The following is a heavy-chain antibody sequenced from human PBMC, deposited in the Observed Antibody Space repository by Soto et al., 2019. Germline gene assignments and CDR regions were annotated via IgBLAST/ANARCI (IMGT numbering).Heavy chain of an antibody. V-gene: IGHV1-69*13. J-gene: IGHJ6*02. CDR3: ARDSGYSGYEADYYYYSMDA. CDR1: GGSFSSYA. D-gene: IGHD5-12*01. Sequence: PVKVCCKASGGSFSSYAISWVRQAPGKGLEWMGWIIPIFGTANYAEKFQGRVTITADESTSTAYMELSSLRSEDTAVYYCARDSGYSGYEADYYYYSMDAWGQGTTVTV. CDR2: IIPIFGTA.